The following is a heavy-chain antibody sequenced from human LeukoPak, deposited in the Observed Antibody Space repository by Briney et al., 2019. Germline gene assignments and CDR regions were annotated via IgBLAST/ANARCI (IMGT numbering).Heavy chain of an antibody. CDR3: AKEAYYYDSSGYYPPVD. V-gene: IGHV3-23*01. D-gene: IGHD3-22*01. J-gene: IGHJ4*02. CDR1: GFTFSSYA. CDR2: ISGSGGST. Sequence: GGSLRLSCAASGFTFSSYAMSWVRQAPGKGLEWVSAISGSGGSTYYADSVKGRFTISRDNSKNTLYLQMNSLRAEDTAVYCCAKEAYYYDSSGYYPPVDWGQGTLVTVSS.